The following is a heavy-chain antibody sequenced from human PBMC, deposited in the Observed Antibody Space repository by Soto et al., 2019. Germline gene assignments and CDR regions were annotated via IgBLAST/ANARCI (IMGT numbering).Heavy chain of an antibody. V-gene: IGHV3-23*01. D-gene: IGHD1-20*01. J-gene: IGHJ4*02. CDR1: GVTFSSYA. CDR3: AKRHNWNYYFDY. CDR2: ISGSGGST. Sequence: GFIRLSCTAAGVTFSSYAMSLVLKAPGKGLEWVSAISGSGGSTYYADSVKGRFTISRDNSKNTLYLQMNSLRAEDTAVYYCAKRHNWNYYFDYRGQATLVTVSS.